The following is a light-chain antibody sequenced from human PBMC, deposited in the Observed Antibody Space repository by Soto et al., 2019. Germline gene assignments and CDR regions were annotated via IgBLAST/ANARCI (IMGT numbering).Light chain of an antibody. J-gene: IGLJ2*01. CDR2: EVS. Sequence: QSALTQPASVSGSPGQSITISCTGTSSDTGNYDFVSWYQQVPGTAPKAMIYEVSSRPSGVSNRFSGSRSGYTASLTISGLQAEDEADYYCSSYVRSVTPVVFGGGTQLTVL. CDR3: SSYVRSVTPVV. CDR1: SSDTGNYDF. V-gene: IGLV2-23*02.